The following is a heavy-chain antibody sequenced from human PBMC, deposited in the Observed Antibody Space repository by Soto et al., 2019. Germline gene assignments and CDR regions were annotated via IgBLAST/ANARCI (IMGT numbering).Heavy chain of an antibody. V-gene: IGHV3-21*01. CDR1: GFTFTNYN. Sequence: PGGSLRLSCAASGFTFTNYNMNWVRQAPGRGLEWVSFISSSSSDIYYADSLKGRFTISIDNAKNSLYLQMNSLRAEDTAIYYCARDNGRGSSTSYYFDYWGQGTLVTLSS. D-gene: IGHD2-8*01. CDR2: ISSSSSDI. CDR3: ARDNGRGSSTSYYFDY. J-gene: IGHJ4*02.